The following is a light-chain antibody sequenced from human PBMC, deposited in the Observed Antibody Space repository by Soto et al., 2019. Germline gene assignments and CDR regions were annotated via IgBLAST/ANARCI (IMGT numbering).Light chain of an antibody. V-gene: IGKV3-20*01. CDR1: QTVDHAY. J-gene: IGKJ1*01. CDR3: QQYGNSPWT. CDR2: GAS. Sequence: VLTQSPGTLSLSLGDRATLSCRASQTVDHAYVAWYQQRPGQAPSLLIYGASTRAADVPERFSGSGSGTDFTLTISRLEPEDSGVYYCQQYGNSPWTFGQGTRVEIK.